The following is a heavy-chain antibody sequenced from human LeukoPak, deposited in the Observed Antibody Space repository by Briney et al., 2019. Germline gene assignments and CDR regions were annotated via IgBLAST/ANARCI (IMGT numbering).Heavy chain of an antibody. D-gene: IGHD4-17*01. CDR2: ISSSSSYI. V-gene: IGHV3-21*01. J-gene: IGHJ4*02. CDR3: ARDLGDYSFDY. CDR1: GFTFSSYR. Sequence: GGPLRLSCAASGFTFSSYRMKWVRQAPGKGLEWVSSISSSSSYIYYADSVKGRFTISRDNAKNSLYLQMNSLTAEDTAVYYCARDLGDYSFDYWGQGTLVTVSS.